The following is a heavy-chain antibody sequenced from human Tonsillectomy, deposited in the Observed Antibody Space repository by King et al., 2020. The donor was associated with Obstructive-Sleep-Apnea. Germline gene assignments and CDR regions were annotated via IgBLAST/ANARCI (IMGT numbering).Heavy chain of an antibody. CDR3: VKDSDYNSGGYNYPEY. Sequence: VQLVESGGGLVQPGGSLRLSCAASGFSFSRYALTWVRLAPGKGLQWVSAISGSGGSTYYTASVKGRFTISRDNSKNTLYLQMSSLRVEDTAMYHCVKDSDYNSGGYNYPEYWGQGTLVTVSS. D-gene: IGHD3-22*01. CDR1: GFSFSRYA. V-gene: IGHV3-23*04. CDR2: ISGSGGST. J-gene: IGHJ4*02.